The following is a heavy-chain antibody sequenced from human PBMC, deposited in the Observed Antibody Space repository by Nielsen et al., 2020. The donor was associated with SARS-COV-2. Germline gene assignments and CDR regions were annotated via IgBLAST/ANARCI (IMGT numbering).Heavy chain of an antibody. CDR3: ARLLTNTGNYFRFDP. Sequence: GSLRLSCAVSGDSISSSNWWSWVRQPPGQGLEWIGEIYHSGNTNYNPSLKSRVTISVDKSKNQFSLRLISVTAADTAVYYCARLLTNTGNYFRFDPWGQGTLVTVSS. CDR2: IYHSGNT. CDR1: GDSISSSNW. D-gene: IGHD1-26*01. J-gene: IGHJ5*02. V-gene: IGHV4-4*02.